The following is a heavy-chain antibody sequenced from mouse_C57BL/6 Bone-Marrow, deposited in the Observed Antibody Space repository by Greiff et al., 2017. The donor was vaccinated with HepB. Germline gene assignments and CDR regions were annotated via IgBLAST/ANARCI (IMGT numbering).Heavy chain of an antibody. CDR2: IDPENGDT. CDR1: GFNIKDDY. CDR3: TGYYGSSGYWYFDV. V-gene: IGHV14-4*01. Sequence: VQLQQSGAELVRPGASVKLSCTASGFNIKDDYMHWVKQRPEQGLEWIGWIDPENGDTEYASKFQGKATITADTSSNTAYLQLSSLTSEDTAVYYCTGYYGSSGYWYFDVWGTGTTVTVSS. D-gene: IGHD1-1*01. J-gene: IGHJ1*03.